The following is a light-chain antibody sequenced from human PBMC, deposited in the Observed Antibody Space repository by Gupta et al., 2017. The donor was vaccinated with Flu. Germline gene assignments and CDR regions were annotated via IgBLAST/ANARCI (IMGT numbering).Light chain of an antibody. V-gene: IGLV2-14*01. CDR2: EVR. J-gene: IGLJ2*01. CDR3: SSYSSAGTLHVV. Sequence: QSALTQPASVSGSPGQSITVSCTGSSSDVGASDSVAWYQQHPGKAPKLIIYEVRNRPSGVSHRFSGSKSGNMASLTISGLQAEDESDYYCSSYSSAGTLHVVFGRGTKLTVL. CDR1: SSDVGASDS.